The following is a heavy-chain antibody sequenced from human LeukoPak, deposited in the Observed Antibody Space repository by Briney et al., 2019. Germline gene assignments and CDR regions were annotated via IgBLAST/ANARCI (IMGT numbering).Heavy chain of an antibody. Sequence: GGSLRLSCAASGFTFSGYPIHWVRQAPGKGLEWVAVISYDGSNKYYADSVKGRFTISRDNSKNTLYLQMNSLRAEDTAVYYCARGGLRYFDWLLVWGQGTLVTVSS. V-gene: IGHV3-30*04. CDR2: ISYDGSNK. CDR3: ARGGLRYFDWLLV. J-gene: IGHJ4*02. D-gene: IGHD3-9*01. CDR1: GFTFSGYP.